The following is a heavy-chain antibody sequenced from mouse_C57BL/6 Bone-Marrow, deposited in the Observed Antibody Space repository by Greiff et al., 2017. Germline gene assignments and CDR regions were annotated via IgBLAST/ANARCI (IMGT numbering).Heavy chain of an antibody. CDR3: ARGTMVTTSYY. V-gene: IGHV1-80*01. J-gene: IGHJ2*01. Sequence: QVQLKQSGAELVKPGASVKISCKASGYAFSSYWMNWVKQRPGKGLEWIGQIYPGDGDTNYNGKFKGKATLTADKSSSTAYMQLSSLTSEDSAVYFCARGTMVTTSYYWGQGTTLTVSS. D-gene: IGHD2-2*01. CDR2: IYPGDGDT. CDR1: GYAFSSYW.